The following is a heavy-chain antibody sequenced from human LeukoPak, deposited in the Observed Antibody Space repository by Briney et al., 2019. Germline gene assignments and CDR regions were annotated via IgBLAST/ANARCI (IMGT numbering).Heavy chain of an antibody. J-gene: IGHJ5*02. CDR1: GYTFTGYY. CDR3: ARARRYVREVVAARSVWFNP. D-gene: IGHD2-15*01. Sequence: GASVKVSCKASGYTFTGYYMHWVRQAPGQGLEWMGWINPNSGGTNYAQKFQGRVTMTRDTSISTAYMELSRLRSDDTAVYYCARARRYVREVVAARSVWFNPWGQGTLVTVSS. V-gene: IGHV1-2*02. CDR2: INPNSGGT.